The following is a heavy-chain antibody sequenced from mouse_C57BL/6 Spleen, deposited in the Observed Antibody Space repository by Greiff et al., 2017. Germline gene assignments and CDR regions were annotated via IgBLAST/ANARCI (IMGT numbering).Heavy chain of an antibody. CDR3: ARTLDYGSAFFAY. D-gene: IGHD1-1*01. J-gene: IGHJ3*01. Sequence: LVESGPELVKPGASVKISCKASGYAFSSSWMNWVKQRPGKGLEWIGRIYPGDGDTNYNGKFKGKATLTADKSASTAYMQLSSLTSEDSAVYFCARTLDYGSAFFAYWGQGTLVTVSA. V-gene: IGHV1-82*01. CDR1: GYAFSSSW. CDR2: IYPGDGDT.